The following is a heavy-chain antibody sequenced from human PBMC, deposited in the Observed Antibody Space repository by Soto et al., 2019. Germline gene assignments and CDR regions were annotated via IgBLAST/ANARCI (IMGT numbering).Heavy chain of an antibody. CDR1: GFTFSNAW. V-gene: IGHV3-15*01. CDR3: TPGAWFDP. Sequence: EVQLVESGGGLVKPGGSLRLCCAASGFTFSNAWMSWVRQAPGKGLEWVGRIKSKIDGGTTDYAAPVKGRFTISRDDSKNTLYLQMNSLKTEDTAVYYCTPGAWFDPWGQGTLVTVSS. J-gene: IGHJ5*02. CDR2: IKSKIDGGTT.